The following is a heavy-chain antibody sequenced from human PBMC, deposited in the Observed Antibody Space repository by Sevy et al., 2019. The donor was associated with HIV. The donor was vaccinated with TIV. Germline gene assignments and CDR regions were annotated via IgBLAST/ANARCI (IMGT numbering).Heavy chain of an antibody. J-gene: IGHJ4*02. D-gene: IGHD3-16*02. CDR2: INWNGGSI. CDR1: GFTFDDYS. CDR3: AKDILITFGGVIVGGFDY. Sequence: GGSLRLSCAASGFTFDDYSMHWVRQAPGKGLEWVSGINWNGGSIDYPDPVKSQFTVSRDNAKNSLFLQMNSLSAEVSALYFCAKDILITFGGVIVGGFDYWGQGTLVTVSS. V-gene: IGHV3-9*01.